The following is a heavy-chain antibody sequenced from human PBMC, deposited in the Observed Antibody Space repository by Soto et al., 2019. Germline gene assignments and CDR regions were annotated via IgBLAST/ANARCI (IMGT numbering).Heavy chain of an antibody. V-gene: IGHV1-69*13. Sequence: GASVKVSCKASGVTFSSYATSWVRQAPGQGLEWMGGIIPIFGTANYAQKFQGRVTTTADESTSTAYMELSSLRSEDTAVYYCARDSRITMIVVVPSAFDIWGQGTMVTVSS. CDR1: GVTFSSYA. CDR2: IIPIFGTA. D-gene: IGHD3-22*01. CDR3: ARDSRITMIVVVPSAFDI. J-gene: IGHJ3*02.